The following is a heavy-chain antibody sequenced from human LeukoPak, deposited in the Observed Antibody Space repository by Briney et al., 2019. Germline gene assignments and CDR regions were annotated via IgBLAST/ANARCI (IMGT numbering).Heavy chain of an antibody. CDR2: ISYDGFDR. CDR1: GFTFSSYA. CDR3: AKNGDQGAYCTGGTCYPYFYYYMDV. D-gene: IGHD2-15*01. V-gene: IGHV3-30*04. Sequence: GGSLRLSCAASGFTFSSYAMHWVRQAPGKGLEWVAVISYDGFDRYYADSVKGRFTISRDNSKNTLYLQMNSLRAEDTAIYYCAKNGDQGAYCTGGTCYPYFYYYMDVWGKGTTVTI. J-gene: IGHJ6*03.